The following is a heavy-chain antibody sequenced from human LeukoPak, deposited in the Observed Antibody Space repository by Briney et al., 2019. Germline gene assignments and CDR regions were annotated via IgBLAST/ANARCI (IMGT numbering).Heavy chain of an antibody. CDR2: INRSGST. D-gene: IGHD2-15*01. J-gene: IGHJ4*02. CDR1: GGSFSGYY. V-gene: IGHV4-34*01. CDR3: ARFGSH. Sequence: SETLSLTCAVYGGSFSGYYWSWIRQPPGKGLEWIGEINRSGSTNYNPSLKSRVTISVDTSKSQFSLKLTSVTAADTAVYYCARFGSHWGQGTLVTVSS.